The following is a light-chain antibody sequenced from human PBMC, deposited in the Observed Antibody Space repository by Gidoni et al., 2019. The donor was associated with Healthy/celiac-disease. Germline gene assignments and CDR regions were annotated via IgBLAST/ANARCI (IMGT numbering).Light chain of an antibody. CDR3: QQYGSSPWYT. J-gene: IGKJ2*01. Sequence: EIVLTQSPGTLSLSPGERATLSCRASQSVSSSYLAWYQQKPGQAPRLLIYGASSRATGIPDFTLTISRLEPEDFAVYYCQQYGSSPWYTFGQGTKLEIK. V-gene: IGKV3-20*01. CDR2: GAS. CDR1: QSVSSSY.